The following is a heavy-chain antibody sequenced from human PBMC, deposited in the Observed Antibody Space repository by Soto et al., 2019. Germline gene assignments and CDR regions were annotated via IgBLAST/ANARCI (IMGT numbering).Heavy chain of an antibody. CDR3: ARSDLSGDYVPWFDS. J-gene: IGHJ5*01. D-gene: IGHD4-17*01. Sequence: GGSVRLSCAASGFTFSSYWMHWVRQAPGKGLVWVSRINSDGSSTSYADSVKGRFTISRDNAKNTLYLQMNSLRAEDTAVYYCARSDLSGDYVPWFDSWGQGSLVTGSS. CDR2: INSDGSST. V-gene: IGHV3-74*01. CDR1: GFTFSSYW.